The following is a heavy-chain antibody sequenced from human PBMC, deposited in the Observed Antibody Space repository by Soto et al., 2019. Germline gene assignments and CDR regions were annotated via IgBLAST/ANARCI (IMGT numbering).Heavy chain of an antibody. Sequence: SETLSLTCVVSGASLSSYYWIWIRQPPGKGLEWIGYIYYSGSTNYNPSLKSRVTISVDTSKNQFSLKLSSVTAADTAVYYCARHPTTGIRPFDYWGQGTLVTVSS. CDR2: IYYSGST. CDR1: GASLSSYY. J-gene: IGHJ4*02. CDR3: ARHPTTGIRPFDY. D-gene: IGHD4-17*01. V-gene: IGHV4-59*01.